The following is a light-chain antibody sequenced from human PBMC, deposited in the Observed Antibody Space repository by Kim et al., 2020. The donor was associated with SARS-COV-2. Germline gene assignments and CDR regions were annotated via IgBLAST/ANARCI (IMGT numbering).Light chain of an antibody. CDR3: SSYTSSSTWV. J-gene: IGLJ3*02. Sequence: GQSITISCTGTSSDVCGYNYVSWYQQHPGKAPKLMIYDVSNRPSGVSNRFSGSKSGNTASLTISGLQAEDEADYYCSSYTSSSTWVFGGGTKLTVL. CDR2: DVS. V-gene: IGLV2-14*03. CDR1: SSDVCGYNY.